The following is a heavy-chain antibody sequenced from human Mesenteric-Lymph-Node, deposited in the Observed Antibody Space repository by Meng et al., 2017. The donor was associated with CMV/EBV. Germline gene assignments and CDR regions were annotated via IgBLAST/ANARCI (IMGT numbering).Heavy chain of an antibody. CDR2: IHYSGST. J-gene: IGHJ6*02. Sequence: GSLRLSCTVSGGSVSSGSYYWSWIRQPPGKGLEWIGYIHYSGSTNYNPSLKSRVTISVDTSKNQFSLKLSSVTAADTAVYYCAREVLLDPYYGMDVWGQGTTVTVSS. D-gene: IGHD3-10*01. CDR1: GGSVSSGSYY. V-gene: IGHV4-61*01. CDR3: AREVLLDPYYGMDV.